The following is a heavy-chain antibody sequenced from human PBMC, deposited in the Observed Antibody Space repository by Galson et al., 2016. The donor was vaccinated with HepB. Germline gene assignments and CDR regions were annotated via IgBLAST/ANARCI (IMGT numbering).Heavy chain of an antibody. CDR1: GGSISSGGFS. J-gene: IGHJ4*02. CDR2: TFHRGSI. Sequence: TLSLTCAVSGGSISSGGFSWSWIRQPPGKGLEYIGYTFHRGSIYYNPSLKSRVSISVDRAKNQFSLNLSSVTAADTAVYYCARATFYYGSGSSSSSLAYYFDYWGQGTLVTVSS. V-gene: IGHV4-30-2*01. CDR3: ARATFYYGSGSSSSSLAYYFDY. D-gene: IGHD3-10*01.